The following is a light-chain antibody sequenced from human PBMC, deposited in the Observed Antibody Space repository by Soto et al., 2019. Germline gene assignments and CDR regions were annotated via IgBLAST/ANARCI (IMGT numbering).Light chain of an antibody. Sequence: DIQMTQSPSTLSASVGDRVTITCRASQSISNWLVWYQQKPGKAPELLIFDASNLESGVPSRFSGSGSGTEFTLTIGSLQPDDFGVYYCQQYNSYSPTFGQGTKVEIK. CDR3: QQYNSYSPT. CDR2: DAS. V-gene: IGKV1-5*01. J-gene: IGKJ1*01. CDR1: QSISNW.